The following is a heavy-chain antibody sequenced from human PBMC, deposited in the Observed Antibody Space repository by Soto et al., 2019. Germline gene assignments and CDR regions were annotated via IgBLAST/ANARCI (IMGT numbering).Heavy chain of an antibody. J-gene: IGHJ4*02. CDR1: RFTFSRYS. CDR2: ISSSSSTI. CDR3: ARVEYYYGSGSCSPGFDY. D-gene: IGHD3-10*01. V-gene: IGHV3-48*02. Sequence: GGSLRLSCAAFRFTFSRYSMNWVRQAPGKGLEWVSYISSSSSTIYYVDSVKGRFTISRDNAKNSLYLQMNSLRDEDTAVYYCARVEYYYGSGSCSPGFDYWGQGTLVTVSS.